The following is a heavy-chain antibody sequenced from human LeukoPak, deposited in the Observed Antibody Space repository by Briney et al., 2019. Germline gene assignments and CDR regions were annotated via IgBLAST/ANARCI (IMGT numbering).Heavy chain of an antibody. Sequence: GGSPRLFCAASGHTFSSYWMHWVPHAPGKGLVWVSRINSDGSSTIYADSVRGRFTISRDNAKNTLYLQMNSLRAEDTAGYYCASTGVADAFDIWGRGTKVTVSS. CDR3: ASTGVADAFDI. CDR1: GHTFSSYW. CDR2: INSDGSST. J-gene: IGHJ3*02. D-gene: IGHD3-10*01. V-gene: IGHV3-74*01.